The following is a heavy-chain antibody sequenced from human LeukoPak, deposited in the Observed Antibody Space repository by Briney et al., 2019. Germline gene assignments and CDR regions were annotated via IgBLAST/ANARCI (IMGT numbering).Heavy chain of an antibody. D-gene: IGHD3-3*01. J-gene: IGHJ4*02. Sequence: PSETLSLTCTVSGGSISSGGYYWSWIRQPPGKGLEWIGYIYHSGSTYYNPSLKSRVTISVDRSKNQFSLKLSSVTAADTAVYYCARVQSSTIFGVPYFDYWGQGTLVTVSS. V-gene: IGHV4-30-2*01. CDR3: ARVQSSTIFGVPYFDY. CDR2: IYHSGST. CDR1: GGSISSGGYY.